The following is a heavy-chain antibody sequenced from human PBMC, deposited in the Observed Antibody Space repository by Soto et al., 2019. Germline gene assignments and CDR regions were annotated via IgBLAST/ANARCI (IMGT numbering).Heavy chain of an antibody. D-gene: IGHD2-15*01. CDR1: GYTFTSYY. CDR3: ARDLRYCSGGSCARNDY. J-gene: IGHJ4*02. V-gene: IGHV1-46*01. Sequence: ASVKVSCKASGYTFTSYYVHWVRQAPEQGLEKKGIINARGDTTSNAQQLQGRVTMTTDTSTSTAYMELRSLRSDDTAVYYCARDLRYCSGGSCARNDYWGQGTLVTVSS. CDR2: INARGDTT.